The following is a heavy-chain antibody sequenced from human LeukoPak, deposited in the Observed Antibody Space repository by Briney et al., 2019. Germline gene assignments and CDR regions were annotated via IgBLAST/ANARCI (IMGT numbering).Heavy chain of an antibody. J-gene: IGHJ5*02. CDR2: IYSGGST. Sequence: GGSLRLSCAASGFTFSSYAMSWVRQAPGKGLEWVSVIYSGGSTYYADSVKGRFTISRDNSKNTLYLQMNSLSAEDTAVYYCARDLFRMGWFDPWGQGTLVTVSS. CDR3: ARDLFRMGWFDP. CDR1: GFTFSSYA. V-gene: IGHV3-66*02. D-gene: IGHD2-21*01.